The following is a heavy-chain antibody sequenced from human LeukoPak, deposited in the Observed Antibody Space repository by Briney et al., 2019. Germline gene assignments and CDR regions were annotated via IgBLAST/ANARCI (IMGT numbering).Heavy chain of an antibody. V-gene: IGHV4-61*02. CDR1: GGSISSGSYY. CDR2: IYTSGST. Sequence: SETLSLTCTVSGGSISSGSYYWSWIRQPAGKGLEWIGRIYTSGSTNYNPSLKSRVTISVDTSKNQFSLKLSSVTAADTAVYYCARFTLRWKGDYWGQGTLVTVSS. J-gene: IGHJ4*02. D-gene: IGHD4-23*01. CDR3: ARFTLRWKGDY.